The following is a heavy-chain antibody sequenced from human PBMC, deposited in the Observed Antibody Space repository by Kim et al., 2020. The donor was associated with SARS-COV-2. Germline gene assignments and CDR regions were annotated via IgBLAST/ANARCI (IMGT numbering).Heavy chain of an antibody. D-gene: IGHD6-13*01. V-gene: IGHV3-53*01. Sequence: GGSLRLSCAASGFTVSSNYMSWVRQAPGKGLEWVSVIYSGGSTYYADSVKGRFTISRDNSKNTLYLQMNSLRAEDTAVYYCARETRYSSSWRVENAFDIWGQGTMVTVSS. CDR3: ARETRYSSSWRVENAFDI. CDR2: IYSGGST. CDR1: GFTVSSNY. J-gene: IGHJ3*02.